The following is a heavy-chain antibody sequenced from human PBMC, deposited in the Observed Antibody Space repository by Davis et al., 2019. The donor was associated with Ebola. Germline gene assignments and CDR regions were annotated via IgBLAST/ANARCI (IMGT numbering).Heavy chain of an antibody. V-gene: IGHV1-2*02. CDR1: GGTFPSFA. Sequence: SVKVSCKTSGGTFPSFAVSWVRQAPGQGLEWMGWITPNSGGTNYAQKFQGRVTMTRDTSISTAYMELSRLRSDDTAVYYCARDDDFWSGYSYYYYYYGMDVWGQGTTVTVSS. CDR3: ARDDDFWSGYSYYYYYYGMDV. J-gene: IGHJ6*02. CDR2: ITPNSGGT. D-gene: IGHD3-3*01.